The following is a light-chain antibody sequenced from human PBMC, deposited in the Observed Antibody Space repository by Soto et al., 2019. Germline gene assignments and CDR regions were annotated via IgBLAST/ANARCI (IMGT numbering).Light chain of an antibody. J-gene: IGKJ1*01. CDR3: QHYNSYSEA. Sequence: DIQLTQSPSLLSASIVDRVTITFLASHDISTFLAWYQQKPGKAPKLLIYEASTLQSGVPSRFSGSGSGTEFTLTISSLQPDDFATYYCQHYNSYSEAFGQGTKVDIK. CDR1: HDISTF. CDR2: EAS. V-gene: IGKV1-9*01.